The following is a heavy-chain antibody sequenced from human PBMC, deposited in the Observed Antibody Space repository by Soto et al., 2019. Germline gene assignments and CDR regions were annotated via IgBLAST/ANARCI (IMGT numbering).Heavy chain of an antibody. CDR3: ARRPTGYYTYYFDY. CDR2: IYYSGST. Sequence: QVQLQESGPGLVKPSETLSLTCTVSGGSISSYYWSWIRQPPGKGLEWIGYIYYSGSTNYNPSLKSRVTISVDTSKNQFCLKLSSVTAADTAVYYCARRPTGYYTYYFDYWGQGTLVTVSS. CDR1: GGSISSYY. J-gene: IGHJ4*02. D-gene: IGHD3-3*01. V-gene: IGHV4-59*01.